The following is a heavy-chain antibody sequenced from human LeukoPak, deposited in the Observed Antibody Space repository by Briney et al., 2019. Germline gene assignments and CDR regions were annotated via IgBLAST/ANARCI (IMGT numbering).Heavy chain of an antibody. D-gene: IGHD5-24*01. CDR1: GYTFTSYD. CDR2: MNPNSGNT. Sequence: EASVKVSCKASGYTFTSYDVNWVRQATGQGLEWMGWMNPNSGNTGYAQKFQGRVTMTRNTSISTAYMELSSLRSEDTAVYYCARDYGYNYAFDIWGQGTMVIVSS. CDR3: ARDYGYNYAFDI. J-gene: IGHJ3*02. V-gene: IGHV1-8*01.